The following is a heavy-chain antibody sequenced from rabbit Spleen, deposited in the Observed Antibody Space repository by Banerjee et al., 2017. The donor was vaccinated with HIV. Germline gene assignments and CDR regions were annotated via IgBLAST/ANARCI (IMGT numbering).Heavy chain of an antibody. J-gene: IGHJ6*01. D-gene: IGHD8-1*01. CDR2: IYAGSSGST. CDR1: GVSFSDKDV. CDR3: ARDAGTSFSTYGMDL. Sequence: EQLEESGGGLVKPEGSLTLTCKASGVSFSDKDVMCWVRQAPGKGLEWIASIYAGSSGSTYSATWAKGRFTISKTSSTTVTLQMTSLTVADTATYFCARDAGTSFSTYGMDLWGPGTLVTVS. V-gene: IGHV1S45*01.